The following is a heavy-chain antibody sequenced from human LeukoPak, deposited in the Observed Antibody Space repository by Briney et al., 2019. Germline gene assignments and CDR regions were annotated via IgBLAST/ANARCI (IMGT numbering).Heavy chain of an antibody. CDR1: GFTFSSYS. CDR2: ISSSSSTI. J-gene: IGHJ6*03. Sequence: PGGSLRLSCAASGFTFSSYSMNWVRQAPGKGLEWVSYISSSSSTIYYADSVKGRFTISRDNAKNSLYLQMNSLRAEDTALYYCARKPHPGRFCSSTNCPYYYMDVWGKGTTVTVSS. D-gene: IGHD2-2*01. V-gene: IGHV3-48*01. CDR3: ARKPHPGRFCSSTNCPYYYMDV.